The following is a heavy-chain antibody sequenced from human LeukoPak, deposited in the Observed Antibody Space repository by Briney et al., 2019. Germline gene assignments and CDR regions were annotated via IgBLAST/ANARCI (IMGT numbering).Heavy chain of an antibody. CDR2: INACNGNT. CDR1: GYTFTSYA. V-gene: IGHV1-3*01. D-gene: IGHD2-2*01. CDR3: AVLIGLHGKYQLPIAPTNFDP. Sequence: ASVSVSCKASGYTFTSYAMHWVPQAPGQRREGMGWINACNGNTKYSQKFQGRVTITRDTSASTAYMELSSLRSEDTAVYYCAVLIGLHGKYQLPIAPTNFDPWGQGTLVTVSS. J-gene: IGHJ5*02.